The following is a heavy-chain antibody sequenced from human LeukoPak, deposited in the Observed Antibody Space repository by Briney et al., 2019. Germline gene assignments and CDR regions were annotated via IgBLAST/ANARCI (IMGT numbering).Heavy chain of an antibody. J-gene: IGHJ4*02. V-gene: IGHV4-34*01. D-gene: IGHD3-9*01. CDR3: ARGSNLLRYFDWLPTLDY. Sequence: PSETLSLTCAVYGGSFSGYYWSWIRQPPGKGLEWIGEINHSGSTNYNPSLKSRVAISVDTSKNQFSLKLSSVTAADTAVYYCARGSNLLRYFDWLPTLDYWGQGTLVTVSS. CDR2: INHSGST. CDR1: GGSFSGYY.